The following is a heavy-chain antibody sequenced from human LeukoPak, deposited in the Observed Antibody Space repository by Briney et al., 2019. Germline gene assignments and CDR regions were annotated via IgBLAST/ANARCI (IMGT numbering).Heavy chain of an antibody. CDR2: INHSGST. J-gene: IGHJ4*02. CDR1: GGSFSGYY. V-gene: IGHV4-34*01. D-gene: IGHD1-1*01. Sequence: SETLSLTCAVYGGSFSGYYWSWIRQPPGKGLEWIGEINHSGSTYYNPSLKSRVTISVDASKNQFSLKLSSVTAADTAVYYCARDNKPTGRAFDYWGQGTLVTVSS. CDR3: ARDNKPTGRAFDY.